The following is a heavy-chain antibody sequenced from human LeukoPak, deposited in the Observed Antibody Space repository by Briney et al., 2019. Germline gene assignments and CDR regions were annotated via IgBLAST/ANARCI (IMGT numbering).Heavy chain of an antibody. Sequence: GGSLRLSCAASGFTFSSYSMNWVRQAPGKGLEWVSSICSSSSYIYYADSVKGRFTISRDNAKNSLYLQMNSLRAEDTAVYYCARDIGYYDFWSGYYLNYYYGMDVWGQGTTVTVSS. D-gene: IGHD3-3*01. J-gene: IGHJ6*02. V-gene: IGHV3-21*01. CDR1: GFTFSSYS. CDR2: ICSSSSYI. CDR3: ARDIGYYDFWSGYYLNYYYGMDV.